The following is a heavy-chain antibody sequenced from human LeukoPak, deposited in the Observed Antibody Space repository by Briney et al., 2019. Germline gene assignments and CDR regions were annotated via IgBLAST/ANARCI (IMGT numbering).Heavy chain of an antibody. V-gene: IGHV4-31*03. J-gene: IGHJ5*02. Sequence: SETLSLTCTVSGGAISSDDYYWTWIRQHPGKGLEWIGYSHYSGITDYNPSLQSRVTISVDTSQNHFSLHLTSVTAADTAVYYCARYTTLSTIWFDPWGQGTLVTVSS. D-gene: IGHD2/OR15-2a*01. CDR2: SHYSGIT. CDR3: ARYTTLSTIWFDP. CDR1: GGAISSDDYY.